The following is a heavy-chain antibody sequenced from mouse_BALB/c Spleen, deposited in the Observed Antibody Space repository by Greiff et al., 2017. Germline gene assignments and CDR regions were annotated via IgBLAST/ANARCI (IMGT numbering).Heavy chain of an antibody. CDR2: INPSNGRT. CDR1: GYTFTSYW. J-gene: IGHJ3*01. CDR3: ARKGIYRYDWFAY. D-gene: IGHD2-14*01. V-gene: IGHV1S81*02. Sequence: QVQLQQPGAELVKPGASVKLSCKASGYTFTSYWMHWVEQRPGQGLEWIGEINPSNGRTNYNEKFKSKATLTVDKSSSTAYMQLSSLTSEDSAVYYCARKGIYRYDWFAYWGQGTLVTVSA.